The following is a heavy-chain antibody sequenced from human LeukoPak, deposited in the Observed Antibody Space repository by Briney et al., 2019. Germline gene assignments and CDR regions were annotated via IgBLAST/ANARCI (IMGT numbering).Heavy chain of an antibody. CDR1: GFTFTSSA. Sequence: SVKVSCKASGFTFTSSAMQWVRQARGQRLEWIGWIVVGSGNTNYAQKFQERVTITRDMSTSTAYMELSSLRSEDTAVYYCAADPYYGSGSYYFYYYYGMDVWGQGTTVTVSS. CDR3: AADPYYGSGSYYFYYYYGMDV. J-gene: IGHJ6*02. CDR2: IVVGSGNT. D-gene: IGHD3-10*01. V-gene: IGHV1-58*02.